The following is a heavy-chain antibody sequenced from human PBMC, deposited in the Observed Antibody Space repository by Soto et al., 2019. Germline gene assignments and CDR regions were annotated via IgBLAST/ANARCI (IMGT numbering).Heavy chain of an antibody. CDR1: GFSFSNYA. CDR2: IRGSGSGT. V-gene: IGHV3-23*01. J-gene: IGHJ4*02. D-gene: IGHD3-3*01. Sequence: GGSLRLSCAASGFSFSNYAMNWVRQAPGKGLEWVAVIRGSGSGTYYAFCVKGRFTISRDKSKNTLYLQMNSLRAEDKDIYYCVKARRGFWSSYFDYWGPGTLVTVSS. CDR3: VKARRGFWSSYFDY.